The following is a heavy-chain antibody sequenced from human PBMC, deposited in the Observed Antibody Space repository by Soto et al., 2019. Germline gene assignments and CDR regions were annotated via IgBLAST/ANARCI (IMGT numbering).Heavy chain of an antibody. J-gene: IGHJ4*02. Sequence: EVLLVQSGAEVKKPGESLQISCKGSGYSFSSYWIAWVRQMPGKGLEWMGIIYPGDSDTRYSPSFQGQVTISADKSFSTVYRHGGRRKASDTAMYYCARYMAASSFDYWGQGILVTVSS. CDR3: ARYMAASSFDY. CDR1: GYSFSSYW. V-gene: IGHV5-51*01. CDR2: IYPGDSDT. D-gene: IGHD6-13*01.